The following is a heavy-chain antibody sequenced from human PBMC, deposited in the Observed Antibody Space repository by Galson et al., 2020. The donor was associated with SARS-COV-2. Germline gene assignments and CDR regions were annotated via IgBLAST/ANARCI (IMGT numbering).Heavy chain of an antibody. D-gene: IGHD2-2*01. J-gene: IGHJ4*02. CDR1: NYSISSHCY. V-gene: IGHV4-38-2*02. CDR3: ARYQLLFPCDY. CDR2: IHFIVNT. Sequence: ASETLSLTCTVSNYSISSHCYWGWVRQSPGSGLEWIGNIHFIVNTHYNPSLKSRFTISVDTSKNQFSLTLTSVTAADTAVYYCARYQLLFPCDYWGRGSLVTVSS.